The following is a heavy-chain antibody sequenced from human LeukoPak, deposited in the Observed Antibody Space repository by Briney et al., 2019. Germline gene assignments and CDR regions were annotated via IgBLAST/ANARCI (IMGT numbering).Heavy chain of an antibody. D-gene: IGHD4-17*01. CDR3: VRGQTIDY. V-gene: IGHV3-74*01. CDR2: IMSDGTGI. J-gene: IGHJ4*02. CDR1: GFTFSNYW. Sequence: GGSLTLPCTTSGFTFSNYWMYWVRQAPGKGLMWVSRIMSDGTGITYTDSVEGRFTISRDNAKNTLYLQMNSLRGEDTAVYYCVRGQTIDYWGQGTLVTVSS.